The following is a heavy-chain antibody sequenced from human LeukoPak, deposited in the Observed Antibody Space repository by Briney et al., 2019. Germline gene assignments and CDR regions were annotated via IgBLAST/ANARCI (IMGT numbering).Heavy chain of an antibody. Sequence: SETLSLTCTVSGGSISSSSYYWGWIRQPPGKGLEWIGSIYYSGSTYYNPSLKSRVTTSVDTSKNQFSLKLSSVTAADTAVYYCARHQSAYYYGSGNWGQGTLVTVSS. CDR2: IYYSGST. CDR3: ARHQSAYYYGSGN. J-gene: IGHJ4*02. D-gene: IGHD3-10*01. V-gene: IGHV4-39*01. CDR1: GGSISSSSYY.